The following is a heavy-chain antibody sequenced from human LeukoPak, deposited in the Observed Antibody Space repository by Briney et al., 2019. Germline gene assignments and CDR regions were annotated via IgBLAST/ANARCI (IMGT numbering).Heavy chain of an antibody. D-gene: IGHD1-26*01. Sequence: GGSLRLSCVASGFTFSSSWLHWVRQAPGKGLVWVSRMNNDVSTINYADSVKGRFTISRYNAKNTLYLQMNSLRAEETGVYYCARAGSYRFDYWGQGTLVTVSS. CDR2: MNNDVSTI. V-gene: IGHV3-74*01. CDR3: ARAGSYRFDY. J-gene: IGHJ4*02. CDR1: GFTFSSSW.